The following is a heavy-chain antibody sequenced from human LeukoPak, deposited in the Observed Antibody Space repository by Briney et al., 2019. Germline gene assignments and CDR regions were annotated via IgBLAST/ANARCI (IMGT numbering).Heavy chain of an antibody. V-gene: IGHV4-30-4*08. Sequence: SQTLSLTCTVSGGSISSGDYYWSWIRQPPGKGLEWIGYIYYSGSTYYNPSLKSRVTISVDTSKNQFSLKLSSVTAADTAAYYCARAGITISALDYWGQGTLVTVSS. CDR2: IYYSGST. CDR3: ARAGITISALDY. D-gene: IGHD3-3*01. J-gene: IGHJ4*02. CDR1: GGSISSGDYY.